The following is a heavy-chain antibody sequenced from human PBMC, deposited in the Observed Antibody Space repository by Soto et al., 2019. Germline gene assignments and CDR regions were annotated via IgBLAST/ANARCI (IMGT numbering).Heavy chain of an antibody. D-gene: IGHD5-12*01. CDR1: GFTVNSHY. J-gene: IGHJ6*03. V-gene: IGHV3-66*01. Sequence: PGGSLRLSCAASGFTVNSHYMSWVRQAPGKGLEWVSVIYGGGSTYYADPVKGRFAISRDNSRNTLYLQMSSLRAEDTVVYYCARAFSAYDSYYYFMDVWGKGTTVTVSS. CDR2: IYGGGST. CDR3: ARAFSAYDSYYYFMDV.